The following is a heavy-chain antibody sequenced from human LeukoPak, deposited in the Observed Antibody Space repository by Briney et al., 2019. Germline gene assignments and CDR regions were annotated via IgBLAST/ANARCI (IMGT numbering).Heavy chain of an antibody. CDR3: AKGDCSSINCYPDY. D-gene: IGHD2-2*01. V-gene: IGHV3-23*01. J-gene: IGHJ4*02. CDR1: GFTFGDYA. Sequence: GGSLRLSCTASGFTFGDYAISWVRQAPGKGLEWVSGISASGASTYYADSVKGRFTISRDKSTEKLYLQMNSLRAEDTAVYFCAKGDCSSINCYPDYWGQGILVTVSS. CDR2: ISASGAST.